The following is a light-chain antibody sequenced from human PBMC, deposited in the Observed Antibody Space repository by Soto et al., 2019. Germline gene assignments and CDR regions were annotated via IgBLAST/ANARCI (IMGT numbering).Light chain of an antibody. J-gene: IGKJ4*01. CDR3: QPYNNWPLT. CDR2: GAS. Sequence: ILLTQSPGTLSLSPGERATLSCRASQSVSSSYLAWYQQKPGQAPRLLIYGASNRATGIPDRFSGSGSGTDFTLTINSLQSEDFAVYYCQPYNNWPLTFGGGTKVDIK. V-gene: IGKV3D-15*01. CDR1: QSVSSSY.